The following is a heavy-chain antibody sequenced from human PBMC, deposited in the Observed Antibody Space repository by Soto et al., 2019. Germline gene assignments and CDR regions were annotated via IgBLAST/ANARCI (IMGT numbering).Heavy chain of an antibody. Sequence: SETLSLTCAVSGGSISSGGYFWSWVRQPPGKGLEWIGYSFHSGTTSYNPPLKSRVIISVDRSKNQFSLKLSSVTTADTAVYYCARGDAGYYGMDVWGQGTTVT. CDR1: GGSISSGGYF. CDR2: SFHSGTT. J-gene: IGHJ6*02. V-gene: IGHV4-30-2*01. CDR3: ARGDAGYYGMDV.